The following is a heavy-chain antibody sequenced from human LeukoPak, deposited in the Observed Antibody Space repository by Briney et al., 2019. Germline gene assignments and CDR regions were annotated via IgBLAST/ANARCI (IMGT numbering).Heavy chain of an antibody. CDR2: ISGNSVTI. D-gene: IGHD1-26*01. J-gene: IGHJ4*02. V-gene: IGHV3-23*01. CDR3: AKILSGTYSFDL. Sequence: GESLRLSCTASGSTFSTYPMTWVRQAPGQGLEWVSAISGNSVTIYYADSVKGRFTISGDNSKNTLYLQMYSLRAEDTAVYYCAKILSGTYSFDLWGQGTLVTVSS. CDR1: GSTFSTYP.